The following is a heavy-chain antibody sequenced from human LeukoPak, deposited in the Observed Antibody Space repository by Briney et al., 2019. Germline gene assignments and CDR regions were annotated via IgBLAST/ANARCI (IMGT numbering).Heavy chain of an antibody. V-gene: IGHV1-8*01. CDR1: GYTFTSYD. CDR2: MNPNSGNT. Sequence: ASVKVSCKASGYTFTSYDINWVRQATGQGLEWMGWMNPNSGNTGYAQKFQGRVTMTRNTSISTAYMELSSLRSEDTAVYYCARRPIKYSGSVNAFDIWGQGTMVTVSS. CDR3: ARRPIKYSGSVNAFDI. J-gene: IGHJ3*02. D-gene: IGHD6-6*01.